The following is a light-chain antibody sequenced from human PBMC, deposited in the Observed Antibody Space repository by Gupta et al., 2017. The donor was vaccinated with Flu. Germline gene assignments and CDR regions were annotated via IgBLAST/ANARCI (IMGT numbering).Light chain of an antibody. CDR2: EDS. Sequence: SYVLTQPPSVSVAPGQTARITCGGNNIGSKSVHWYQQKPGQAPVLVVYEDSDRPSGIPERFSGSNSGNTATLTISRVEAGDEADYYCQVWDSSSAWAWVFGGGTKLTVL. CDR3: QVWDSSSAWAWV. V-gene: IGLV3-21*02. J-gene: IGLJ3*02. CDR1: NIGSKS.